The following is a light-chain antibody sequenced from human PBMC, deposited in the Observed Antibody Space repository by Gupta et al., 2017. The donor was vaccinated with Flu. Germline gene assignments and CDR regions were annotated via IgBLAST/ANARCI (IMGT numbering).Light chain of an antibody. J-gene: IGLJ2*01. V-gene: IGLV2-14*01. Sequence: QSALTQPASVSAAPGPPTPISCTGASSDVGRYNFVSWYQQHPGKAPKVMIYEVSNRPSGVSNRFSGSKSGNTASLTISGLQAEDEGDYYCSSYTSNNTVLFGGGTKLTVL. CDR3: SSYTSNNTVL. CDR2: EVS. CDR1: SSDVGRYNF.